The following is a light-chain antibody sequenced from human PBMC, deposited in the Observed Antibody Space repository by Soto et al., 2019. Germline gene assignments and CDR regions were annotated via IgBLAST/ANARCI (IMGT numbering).Light chain of an antibody. J-gene: IGKJ1*01. CDR1: QSLVYSDGNTY. Sequence: DVVLTQTPLSSPVTLGQPDSISCRSSQSLVYSDGNTYLSWLQQRPGQPPRLLIYQISNRFSGVPDRFSGSGAGTDFTLKISRVEAEDVRVYYCMQFAHFPRTFGQGTKLEI. CDR2: QIS. CDR3: MQFAHFPRT. V-gene: IGKV2-24*01.